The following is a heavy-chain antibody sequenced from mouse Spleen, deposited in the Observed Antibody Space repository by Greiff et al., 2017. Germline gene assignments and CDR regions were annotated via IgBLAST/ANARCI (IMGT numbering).Heavy chain of an antibody. CDR3: ARGGGTHYAMDY. D-gene: IGHD3-3*01. CDR2: IDPSDSYT. CDR1: GYTFTSYW. J-gene: IGHJ4*01. V-gene: IGHV1-69*01. Sequence: QVQLQQSGAELVMPGASVKLSCKASGYTFTSYWMHWVKQRPGQGLEWIGEIDPSDSYTNYNQKFKGKATLTVDKSSSTAYMQLSSLTSEDSAVYYCARGGGTHYAMDYWGQGTSVTVSS.